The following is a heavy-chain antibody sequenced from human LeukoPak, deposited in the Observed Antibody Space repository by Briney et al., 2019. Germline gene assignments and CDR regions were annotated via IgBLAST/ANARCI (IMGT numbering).Heavy chain of an antibody. CDR3: ARGTSVVGWLDP. V-gene: IGHV3-33*01. J-gene: IGHJ5*02. D-gene: IGHD5/OR15-5a*01. CDR1: GFTFSSYG. CDR2: IWYDGSTK. Sequence: GGSLRLSCAASGFTFSSYGMHWVRQAPGKGLEWVAVIWYDGSTKYYADSVKGRFTISRDNSKNTLYLQMNSLRAEDTAVYYCARGTSVVGWLDPWGQGTLVAVSS.